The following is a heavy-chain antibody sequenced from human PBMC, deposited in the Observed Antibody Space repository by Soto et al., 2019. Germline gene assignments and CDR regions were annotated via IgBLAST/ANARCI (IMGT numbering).Heavy chain of an antibody. CDR3: AKTSIVLPAATNRGLPYNYYALDV. J-gene: IGHJ6*01. V-gene: IGHV3-7*03. Sequence: EVQLVESGGGLVQPGGSLRLSCAASGFTFSNYWMSWVRQAPGKGLEWVANIKQDESEKKYVDSVKGRFTISRDNAKNSLYLQMNSLRAEDTAVYYCAKTSIVLPAATNRGLPYNYYALDVW. D-gene: IGHD2-2*01. CDR1: GFTFSNYW. CDR2: IKQDESEK.